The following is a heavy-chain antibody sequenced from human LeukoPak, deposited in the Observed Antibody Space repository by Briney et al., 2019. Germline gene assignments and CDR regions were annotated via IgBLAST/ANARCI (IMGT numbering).Heavy chain of an antibody. Sequence: SETLSLTCTVSGVSITSYYRSWIRQPAGKGLEWIGRVYTSGSTNYNPSLKSRVTMSVDTSKNQFSLKLSSVTAADTAVHYCARDRYYYDSSGDAFDIWGQGTMVTVSS. V-gene: IGHV4-4*07. J-gene: IGHJ3*02. CDR3: ARDRYYYDSSGDAFDI. CDR1: GVSITSYY. D-gene: IGHD3-22*01. CDR2: VYTSGST.